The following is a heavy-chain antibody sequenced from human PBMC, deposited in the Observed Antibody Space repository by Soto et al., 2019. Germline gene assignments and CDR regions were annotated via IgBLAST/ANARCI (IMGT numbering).Heavy chain of an antibody. D-gene: IGHD5-12*01. CDR3: VKSRGGNNFDFFD. CDR1: GSTFSSYA. V-gene: IGHV3-64D*06. Sequence: GGSLRLSCSASGSTFSSYAMHWVRQAPGKGLEYVSGIRGNGDPPFYADSVKGRFTISRDNSKNTLYLQMSSLSADDTAVYYCVKSRGGNNFDFFDWGQGALVTVSS. CDR2: IRGNGDPP. J-gene: IGHJ4*02.